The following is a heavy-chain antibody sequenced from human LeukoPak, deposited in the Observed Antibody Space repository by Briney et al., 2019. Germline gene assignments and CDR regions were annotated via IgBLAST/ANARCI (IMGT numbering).Heavy chain of an antibody. CDR1: GFTFSSYA. V-gene: IGHV3-30-3*01. J-gene: IGHJ4*02. CDR2: ISYDGSNK. Sequence: GGSLRLSCAASGFTFSSYAMHWVHQAPGKGLEWVAVISYDGSNKYYADSVKGRFTISRDNSKNTLYLQMNSLRAEDTAVYYCARGRDGYKSRYFDYWGQGTLVTVSS. D-gene: IGHD5-24*01. CDR3: ARGRDGYKSRYFDY.